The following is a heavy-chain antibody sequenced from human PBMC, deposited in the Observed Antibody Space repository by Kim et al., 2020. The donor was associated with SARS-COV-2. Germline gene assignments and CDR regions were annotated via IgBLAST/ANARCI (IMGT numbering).Heavy chain of an antibody. Sequence: LRLSCAASGFTFSSYEMNWVRQAPGKGLEWVSYISSSGSTIYYADSVKGRFTISRDNAKNSLYLQMNSLRAEDTAVYYCARTLRFLDGFDPWGQGTLVTVSS. CDR1: GFTFSSYE. J-gene: IGHJ5*02. V-gene: IGHV3-48*03. D-gene: IGHD3-3*01. CDR3: ARTLRFLDGFDP. CDR2: ISSSGSTI.